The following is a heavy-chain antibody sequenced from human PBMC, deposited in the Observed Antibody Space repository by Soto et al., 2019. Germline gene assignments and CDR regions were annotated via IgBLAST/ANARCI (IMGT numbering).Heavy chain of an antibody. D-gene: IGHD3-10*01. Sequence: PGGSLRLSCAASGFTVSNNYMSWVRQAPGKGLEWVSVLYSGGSTYYADSVRGRFTISRDNSKNTLYLQMNSLRAEDTAVYYCARSLVRGVSAFDYCGQGTLVTVSS. V-gene: IGHV3-66*01. CDR2: LYSGGST. CDR3: ARSLVRGVSAFDY. CDR1: GFTVSNNY. J-gene: IGHJ4*02.